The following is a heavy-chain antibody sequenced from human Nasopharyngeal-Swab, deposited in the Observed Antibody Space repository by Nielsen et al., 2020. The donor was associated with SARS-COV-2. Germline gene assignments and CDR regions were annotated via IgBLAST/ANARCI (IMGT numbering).Heavy chain of an antibody. CDR2: INTNTGNP. J-gene: IGHJ5*02. D-gene: IGHD6-13*01. CDR3: ARGPIAAAGRSLNWFDP. V-gene: IGHV7-4-1*02. Sequence: WVRQAPGQGRGWMGWINTNTGNPTYAQGFTGRFVFSLDTSVSTAYLQISSLKAEDTAVYYCARGPIAAAGRSLNWFDPWGQGTLVTVSS.